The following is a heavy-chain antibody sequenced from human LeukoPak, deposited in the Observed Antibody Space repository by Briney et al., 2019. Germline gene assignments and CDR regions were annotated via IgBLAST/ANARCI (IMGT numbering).Heavy chain of an antibody. CDR1: GFTFSSYS. CDR3: ARAQGVPAAILNY. D-gene: IGHD2-2*02. J-gene: IGHJ4*02. CDR2: ISSSSSYI. Sequence: GSLRLSCAASGFTFSSYSMNWVRQAPGKGLEWVSSISSSSSYIYYADSVKGRFTISRDNAKNSLYLQMNSLRAEDTAVYYCARAQGVPAAILNYWGQGTLVTVSS. V-gene: IGHV3-21*01.